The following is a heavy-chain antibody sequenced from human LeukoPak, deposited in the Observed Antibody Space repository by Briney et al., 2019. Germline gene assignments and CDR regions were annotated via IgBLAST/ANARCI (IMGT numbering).Heavy chain of an antibody. CDR3: VRNAAMAADV. CDR1: GFTFSSYW. D-gene: IGHD5-18*01. V-gene: IGHV3-74*01. CDR2: INSDGSST. J-gene: IGHJ3*01. Sequence: PGGSLRLSCAASGFTFSSYWMHWVRQAPGKGLVWVSRINSDGSSTTYAESVQGRFTITRDNAKNTLFLQMNSLRADDTAVYYCVRNAAMAADVWGQGTMVTVSS.